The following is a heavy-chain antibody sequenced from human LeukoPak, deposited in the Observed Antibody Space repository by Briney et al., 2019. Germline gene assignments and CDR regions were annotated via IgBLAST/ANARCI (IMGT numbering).Heavy chain of an antibody. CDR1: GFTFDDYG. CDR2: INWNGGST. Sequence: GGSLRLSCAASGFTFDDYGMSWVRQAPGKGLEWVSGINWNGGSTGYADSVKGRFTISRDNAKNSLYLQMNSLRAEDTALYYCARASETSTYSCCTYFDYWGQGTLVTVSS. CDR3: ARASETSTYSCCTYFDY. V-gene: IGHV3-20*04. J-gene: IGHJ4*02. D-gene: IGHD2-2*02.